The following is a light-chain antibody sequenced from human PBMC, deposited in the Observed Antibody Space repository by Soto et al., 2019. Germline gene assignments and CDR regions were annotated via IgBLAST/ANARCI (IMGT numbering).Light chain of an antibody. Sequence: EIVMTQSPVTLSVSPGERATPSCRASQSVSSSYLAWYQQRPGQTPRLLVYGASTRATGIPHRFSGIGSGTDFTLTISRLEPEDFAVYYCQQYGTFPLTFGGGTKVDIK. CDR3: QQYGTFPLT. CDR2: GAS. V-gene: IGKV3-20*01. CDR1: QSVSSSY. J-gene: IGKJ4*01.